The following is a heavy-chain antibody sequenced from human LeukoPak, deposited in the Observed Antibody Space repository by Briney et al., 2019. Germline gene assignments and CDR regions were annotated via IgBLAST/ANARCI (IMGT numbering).Heavy chain of an antibody. CDR1: GGSISSSSYY. CDR2: IYYSGST. CDR3: ARDGPFPPELLRPYFDY. V-gene: IGHV4-39*07. J-gene: IGHJ4*02. D-gene: IGHD1-26*01. Sequence: PSETLSLTCTVSGGSISSSSYYWGWIRQPPGKGLEWIGSIYYSGSTYYNPSLKSRVTISVDTSKNQFSLKLSSVTAADTAVYYCARDGPFPPELLRPYFDYWGKGTWVTVS.